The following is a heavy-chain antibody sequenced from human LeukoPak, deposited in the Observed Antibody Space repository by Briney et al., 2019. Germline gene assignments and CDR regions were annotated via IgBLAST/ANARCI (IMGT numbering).Heavy chain of an antibody. CDR1: GYTFSDHY. CDR2: LNPNSGGT. V-gene: IGHV1-2*02. Sequence: ASVKVSCKASGYTFSDHYIHWVRQAPGQGLEWMGYLNPNSGGTTYAQKFQGMITVTRDTSISTAYMELTRLTSDDTAIYYCARDSGSSSWEYDSWGQGTLVTVSS. J-gene: IGHJ4*02. CDR3: ARDSGSSSWEYDS. D-gene: IGHD6-13*01.